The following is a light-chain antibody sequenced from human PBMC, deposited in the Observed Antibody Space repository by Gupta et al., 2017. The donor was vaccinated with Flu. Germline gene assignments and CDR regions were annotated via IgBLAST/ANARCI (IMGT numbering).Light chain of an antibody. J-gene: IGKJ2*01. CDR3: QQEDNPPYA. CDR1: QTSLYNSNNRNY. Sequence: DIVMTQSPDSLAVSLGERATINCKSSQTSLYNSNNRNYLAWYQQKPGQPPKLLIYWASTRESGVPDRFSGSGSGTDFTLTISSLQAEDLAVYYCQQEDNPPYAFGQGTKVEI. V-gene: IGKV4-1*01. CDR2: WAS.